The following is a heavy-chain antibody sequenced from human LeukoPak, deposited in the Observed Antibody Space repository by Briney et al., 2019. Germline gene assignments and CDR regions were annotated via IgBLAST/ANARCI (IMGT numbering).Heavy chain of an antibody. CDR3: ASTLVRGVIAPFDY. CDR1: GGSISSYY. J-gene: IGHJ4*02. V-gene: IGHV4-4*07. CDR2: IFTSGST. Sequence: SETLSLTCTVSGGSISSYYWSWIRQPAGKGLEWIGRIFTSGSTDYNPSLKSRVTMSVDASKNQFSLKLNSVTAADTAVYYCASTLVRGVIAPFDYWGQGTLVTVSS. D-gene: IGHD3-10*01.